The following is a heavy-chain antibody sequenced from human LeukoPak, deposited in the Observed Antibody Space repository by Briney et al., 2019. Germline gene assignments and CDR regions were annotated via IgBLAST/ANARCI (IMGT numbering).Heavy chain of an antibody. V-gene: IGHV3-7*01. CDR2: IKQDGSEK. J-gene: IGHJ4*02. Sequence: SGGSLRLSCAASGFTFSSYAMSWVRQAPGKGLEWVANIKQDGSEKYYVDSVKGRFTISRDNAKNSLYLQMNSLRAEDTAVYYCARLSIAAAGSQNDYWGQGTLVTVSS. CDR3: ARLSIAAAGSQNDY. CDR1: GFTFSSYA. D-gene: IGHD6-13*01.